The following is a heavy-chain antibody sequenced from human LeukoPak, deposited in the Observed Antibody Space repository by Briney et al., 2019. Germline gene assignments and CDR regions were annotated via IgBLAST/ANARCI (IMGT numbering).Heavy chain of an antibody. CDR1: GFTFSSYA. V-gene: IGHV3-23*01. CDR2: ISGSGGST. Sequence: GGSLRLSCAASGFTFSSYAMSWVRQAPGKGLEWVSAISGSGGSTYYADSVKGRFTISRDNSKNTLYLQMNSLRAEDTAVYYCAKGSYIAARRGNWFDPWGQGTLVTVSS. D-gene: IGHD6-6*01. J-gene: IGHJ5*02. CDR3: AKGSYIAARRGNWFDP.